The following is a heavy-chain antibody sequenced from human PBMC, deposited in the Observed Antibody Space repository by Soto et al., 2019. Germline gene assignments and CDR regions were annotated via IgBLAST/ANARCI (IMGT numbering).Heavy chain of an antibody. CDR1: GFTFSSYG. D-gene: IGHD4-17*01. CDR2: ISYDGSNK. Sequence: QPGGSLRLSCAASGFTFSSYGMHWVRQAPGKGLEWVAVISYDGSNKYYADSVKGRFTISRDNSKNTLYLQMNSLRAEDTAVYYCAKDLKWTTVTTELDYYYYYGMDVWGQGTTVTVSS. V-gene: IGHV3-30*18. J-gene: IGHJ6*02. CDR3: AKDLKWTTVTTELDYYYYYGMDV.